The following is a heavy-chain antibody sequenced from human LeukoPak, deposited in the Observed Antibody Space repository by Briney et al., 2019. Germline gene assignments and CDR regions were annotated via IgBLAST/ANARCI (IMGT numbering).Heavy chain of an antibody. V-gene: IGHV3-9*03. J-gene: IGHJ4*02. CDR1: GFTFDDYA. D-gene: IGHD3-22*01. CDR2: ISWNSGSI. Sequence: GRSLRLSCAASGFTFDDYAMHWVRQAPGKGLEWVSGISWNSGSIGYADSVKGRFTISRDNAKNSLYLQMNSLRAEDMALYYCAKNSIGYYDSSGPYYFDYWGQGTLVTVSS. CDR3: AKNSIGYYDSSGPYYFDY.